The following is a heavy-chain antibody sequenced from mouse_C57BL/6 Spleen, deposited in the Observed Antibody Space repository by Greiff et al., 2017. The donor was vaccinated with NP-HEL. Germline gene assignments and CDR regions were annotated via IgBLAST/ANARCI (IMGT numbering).Heavy chain of an antibody. CDR2: ISSGSSTI. CDR1: GFTFSDYG. D-gene: IGHD2-4*01. V-gene: IGHV5-17*01. CDR3: ATSTMITPYYFDY. Sequence: LVEYGGGLVKPGGSLKLSCAASGFTFSDYGMHWVRQAPEKGLEWVAYISSGSSTIYYADTVKGRFTISRDTAKNTLFLQMTSLRSEDTAMYYSATSTMITPYYFDYWGQGTTLTVSS. J-gene: IGHJ2*01.